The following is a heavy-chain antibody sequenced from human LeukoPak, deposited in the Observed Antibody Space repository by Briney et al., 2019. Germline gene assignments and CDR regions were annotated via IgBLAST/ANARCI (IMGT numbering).Heavy chain of an antibody. CDR1: EFTFSRYA. V-gene: IGHV3-23*01. D-gene: IGHD1-26*01. J-gene: IGHJ4*02. CDR2: ISGGGATT. CDR3: AKGRAVGESYYDN. Sequence: SLRLSCAASEFTFSRYAMSWVRQAPGKGLEWVSTISGGGATTYYADAVTGRFTISRDDSTNTLYLQMSSLRAEDTAVYYCAKGRAVGESYYDNWGQGTLVTVSS.